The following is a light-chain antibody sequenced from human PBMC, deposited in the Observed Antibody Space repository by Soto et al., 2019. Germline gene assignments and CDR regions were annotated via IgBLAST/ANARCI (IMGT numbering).Light chain of an antibody. Sequence: QSVLTQPASVSGSPGQSITISCTVTSSDIGDYNYVSWYQQRPGKAPKLMIYDVSNRPSGVSNRFSGSKAGSTASLTISGLQAEDEADYYCSSYASSSTIYVFGSGTKVTVL. J-gene: IGLJ1*01. CDR1: SSDIGDYNY. CDR2: DVS. CDR3: SSYASSSTIYV. V-gene: IGLV2-14*01.